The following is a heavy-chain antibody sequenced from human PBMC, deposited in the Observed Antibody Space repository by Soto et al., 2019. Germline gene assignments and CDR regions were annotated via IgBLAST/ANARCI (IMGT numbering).Heavy chain of an antibody. CDR3: ARQANVVATILHYYYGMDV. D-gene: IGHD5-12*01. J-gene: IGHJ6*02. V-gene: IGHV1-2*02. Sequence: GVLVMGSWKTSGYAFSFYYVCWGIVAKGQGLEWMGWINPNSGGTNYAQKFQGRVTMTRDTSISTAYMELSRLRSDDTAVYYCARQANVVATILHYYYGMDVWGQGTTVTVSS. CDR2: INPNSGGT. CDR1: GYAFSFYY.